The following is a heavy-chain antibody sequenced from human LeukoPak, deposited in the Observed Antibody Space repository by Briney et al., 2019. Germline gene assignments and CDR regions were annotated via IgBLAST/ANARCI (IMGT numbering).Heavy chain of an antibody. V-gene: IGHV4-61*01. CDR2: IYYSGST. CDR1: GGSVRSGNYY. CDR3: ARVEGHSGDYGPAFDY. J-gene: IGHJ4*02. D-gene: IGHD4-17*01. Sequence: SETLSLTCSVSGGSVRSGNYYWSWIRQPPGKGLEWIGYIYYSGSTNYNPSLKSRVTISVDTSKNQFSLKLSSVTAADTAVYYCARVEGHSGDYGPAFDYWGQGTLVTVSS.